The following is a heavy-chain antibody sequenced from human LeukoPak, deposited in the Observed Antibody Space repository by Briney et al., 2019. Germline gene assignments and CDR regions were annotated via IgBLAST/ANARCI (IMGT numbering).Heavy chain of an antibody. CDR2: INTDGSNT. V-gene: IGHV3-74*01. CDR1: GFTFDYYW. Sequence: GGSLRLSCAASGFTFDYYWMHWVRQAPGKGLMWVSRINTDGSNTHYADSVKGRFTISRDNAKNTLYLQMNGLRVEDTAVYYCVVWGEDRSGHRFDFWGQGTLVTVP. J-gene: IGHJ4*02. D-gene: IGHD3-22*01. CDR3: VVWGEDRSGHRFDF.